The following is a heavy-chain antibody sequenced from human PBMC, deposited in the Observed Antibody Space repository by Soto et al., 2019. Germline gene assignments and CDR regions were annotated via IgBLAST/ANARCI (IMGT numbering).Heavy chain of an antibody. CDR3: AIEEYSYDSYGMDV. Sequence: SETLSLTCTVSGGSISSGGYYWSWIRQHPGKGLEWIGYIYYSGSTYYNPSLKSRVTISVDTSKNQFSLKLSSVTAADTAVYYCAIEEYSYDSYGMDVWGQGTTVAVYS. V-gene: IGHV4-31*03. CDR2: IYYSGST. CDR1: GGSISSGGYY. D-gene: IGHD5-18*01. J-gene: IGHJ6*02.